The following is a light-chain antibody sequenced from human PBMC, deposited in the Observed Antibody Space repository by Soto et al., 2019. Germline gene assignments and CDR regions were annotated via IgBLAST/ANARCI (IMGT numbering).Light chain of an antibody. CDR3: QQYNNWPPWT. J-gene: IGKJ1*01. CDR1: QSVSSN. Sequence: EIVVTQSPATLSVSPGERATLSCRASQSVSSNLAWYQQKPGQAPRLLIYGASTRATGIPARFSGSGSGTEFTLTISSLQSEDFAVYYCQQYNNWPPWTSGQGTKVDIK. V-gene: IGKV3-15*01. CDR2: GAS.